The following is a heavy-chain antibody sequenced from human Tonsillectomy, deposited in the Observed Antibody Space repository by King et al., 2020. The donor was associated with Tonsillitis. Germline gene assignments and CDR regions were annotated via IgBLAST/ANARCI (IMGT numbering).Heavy chain of an antibody. J-gene: IGHJ4*02. Sequence: LQLQESGPGLLKPSETLSLTCTVSGGSISRNSYSWGWIRQPPGKGLEWIGSVSDSGNSYYNPSLNSRVTISVGTSKNYFSLKLTSVTAADTAVYYCARHPPSGSGDWVFDYWGQGTLVTVSS. CDR1: GGSISRNSYS. D-gene: IGHD2-21*01. CDR2: VSDSGNS. CDR3: ARHPPSGSGDWVFDY. V-gene: IGHV4-39*01.